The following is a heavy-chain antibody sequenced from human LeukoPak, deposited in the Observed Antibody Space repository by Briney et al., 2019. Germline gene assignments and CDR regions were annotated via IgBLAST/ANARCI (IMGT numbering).Heavy chain of an antibody. J-gene: IGHJ4*02. CDR3: ARDYFGSGDY. D-gene: IGHD3-10*01. Sequence: GGSLRLSCSASGFTFSSHSMNWVRQAPGRGLEWVANINLDGSEKSYVDSVKGRFTISRDNAKTSLYLQMNSLRAEDTAVYYCARDYFGSGDYWGQGTLVTVSS. V-gene: IGHV3-7*04. CDR1: GFTFSSHS. CDR2: INLDGSEK.